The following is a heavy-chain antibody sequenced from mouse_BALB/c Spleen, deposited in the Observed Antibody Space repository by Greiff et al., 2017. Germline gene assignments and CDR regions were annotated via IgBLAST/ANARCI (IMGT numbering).Heavy chain of an antibody. J-gene: IGHJ3*01. Sequence: EVQLVESGGGLVKPGGSLKLSCAASGFTFSSYAMSWVRQTPEKRLEWVASISSGGSTYYPDSVKGRFTISRDNARNILYLQMSSLRSEDTAMYYCAKGWAFAYWGQGTLVTVSA. CDR1: GFTFSSYA. D-gene: IGHD3-3*01. CDR3: AKGWAFAY. CDR2: ISSGGST. V-gene: IGHV5-6-5*01.